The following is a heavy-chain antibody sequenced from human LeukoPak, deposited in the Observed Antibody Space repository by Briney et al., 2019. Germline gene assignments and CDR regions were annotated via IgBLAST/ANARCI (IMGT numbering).Heavy chain of an antibody. CDR3: ATGRYSSVY. J-gene: IGHJ4*02. Sequence: PGGSLRLSCAASGFTVSSNHMSWVRQAPGKGLEWVSYISSSSSTIYYADSVKGRFTISRDNAKNSLYLQMNSLRAEDTAVYYCATGRYSSVYWGQGTLVTVPS. CDR2: ISSSSSTI. CDR1: GFTVSSNH. D-gene: IGHD6-19*01. V-gene: IGHV3-48*01.